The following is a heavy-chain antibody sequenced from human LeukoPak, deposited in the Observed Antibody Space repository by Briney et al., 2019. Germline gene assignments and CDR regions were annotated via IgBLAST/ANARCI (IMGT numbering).Heavy chain of an antibody. CDR1: GYSISSGYY. CDR2: IYHSGST. V-gene: IGHV4-38-2*01. CDR3: ARVVAAKYYFDY. J-gene: IGHJ4*02. D-gene: IGHD2-15*01. Sequence: SETLSLTCAVSGYSISSGYYWGWIRQPPGKGLEWIGSIYHSGSTNYNPSLKSRVTISVDTSKNQFSLKLSSVTAADTAVYYCARVVAAKYYFDYWGQGTLVTVSS.